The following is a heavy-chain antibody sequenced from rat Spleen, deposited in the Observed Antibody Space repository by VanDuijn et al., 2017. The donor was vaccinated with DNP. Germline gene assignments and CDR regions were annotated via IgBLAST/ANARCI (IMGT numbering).Heavy chain of an antibody. Sequence: EVQLVESGGGLVHPGRSLKLSCAASGLTFSDSNMAWVRQAPKKGLEWVASISPSGANIYYRDSVRGRFTIFRDIPKSTLYLQMDSLRSEDTATYYCARGVYYYSATYWYFDYWGQGVMVTVSS. CDR1: GLTFSDSN. J-gene: IGHJ2*01. CDR3: ARGVYYYSATYWYFDY. CDR2: ISPSGANI. D-gene: IGHD1-1*01. V-gene: IGHV5-25*01.